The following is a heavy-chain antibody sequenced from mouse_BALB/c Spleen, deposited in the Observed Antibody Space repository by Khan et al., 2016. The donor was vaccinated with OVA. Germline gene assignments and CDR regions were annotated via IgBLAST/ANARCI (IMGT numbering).Heavy chain of an antibody. V-gene: IGHV3-2*02. D-gene: IGHD2-14*01. CDR3: ARYRYDPYYFDY. CDR1: GYSITSDYA. CDR2: ISYSGST. J-gene: IGHJ2*01. Sequence: DVQLQESGPGLVKPSQSLSLTCTVTGYSITSDYAWNWIRQFPGNKLEWMGYISYSGSTSYNPSLKSRISITRDTSKNKFFLQLNSVTTEDTATYYCARYRYDPYYFDYWGQGTTLTVSS.